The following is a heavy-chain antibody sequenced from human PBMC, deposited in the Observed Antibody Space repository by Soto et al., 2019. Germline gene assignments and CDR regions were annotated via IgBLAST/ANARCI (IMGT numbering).Heavy chain of an antibody. V-gene: IGHV5-10-1*01. D-gene: IGHD6-19*01. CDR3: ATKMAVAGYDY. CDR1: GYTFTSYW. Sequence: EVQLVQSGAEVKKPGESLRISCKGSGYTFTSYWISWVRQMPGKGLEWMGSIDPSDSYTNYGPSFQGHVTISADKSISTAYLQWSSLKASATAMYYCATKMAVAGYDYWGQGTLVTVSS. J-gene: IGHJ4*02. CDR2: IDPSDSYT.